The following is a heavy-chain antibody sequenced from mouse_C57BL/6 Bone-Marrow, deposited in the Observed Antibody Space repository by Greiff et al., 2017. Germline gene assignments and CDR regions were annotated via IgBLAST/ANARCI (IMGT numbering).Heavy chain of an antibody. D-gene: IGHD2-3*01. CDR2: INPNNGGT. Sequence: EVQLQQSGPELVKPGASVKIPCKASGYTFTDYNMDWVKQSHGKSLEWIGDINPNNGGTIYNQKFKGKATLTVDTSSSTAYMELRSLTSEDTAVXYCARGNGYYPYWYFDVWGTGTTVTVSS. V-gene: IGHV1-18*01. CDR3: ARGNGYYPYWYFDV. J-gene: IGHJ1*03. CDR1: GYTFTDYN.